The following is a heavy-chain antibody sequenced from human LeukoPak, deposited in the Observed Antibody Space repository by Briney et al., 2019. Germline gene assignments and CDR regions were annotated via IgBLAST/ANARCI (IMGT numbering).Heavy chain of an antibody. CDR2: INTNTGNP. V-gene: IGHV7-4-1*02. CDR1: GYTFTSYA. D-gene: IGHD6-13*01. J-gene: IGHJ4*02. CDR3: ARDFDSSSWPFLDY. Sequence: ASVKVPCKASGYTFTSYAMNWVRQAPGQGLEWMGWINTNTGNPTYAQGFTGRFVFSLDTSVSTAYLQISSLKAEDTAVYYCARDFDSSSWPFLDYWGQGTQVTVSS.